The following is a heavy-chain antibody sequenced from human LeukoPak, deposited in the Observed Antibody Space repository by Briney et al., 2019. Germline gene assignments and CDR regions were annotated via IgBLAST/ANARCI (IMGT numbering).Heavy chain of an antibody. D-gene: IGHD2-21*02. CDR1: GGTFSSYA. CDR2: IIPILGIA. V-gene: IGHV1-69*04. CDR3: AREAYCGGDCYDDAFDI. J-gene: IGHJ3*02. Sequence: ASVKVSCKASGGTFSSYAISWVRQAPGQGLEWMGRIIPILGIANYAQKFQGRVTITADKSTSTAYMELSSLRSEDTAVYYCAREAYCGGDCYDDAFDIWGQGTMVTVSS.